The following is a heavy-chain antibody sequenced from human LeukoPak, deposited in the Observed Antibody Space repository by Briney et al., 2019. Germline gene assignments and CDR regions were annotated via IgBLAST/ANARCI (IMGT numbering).Heavy chain of an antibody. V-gene: IGHV4-30-2*01. J-gene: IGHJ5*02. CDR2: IYHSGST. CDR3: ARSVPAAINWFDP. D-gene: IGHD2-2*01. Sequence: TLSLTCTVSGGSISSGGYYWSWIRQPPGKGLEWIGYIYHSGSTYYNPSLKSRVTISVDRSKNQFSLKLSSVTAADTAVYYCARSVPAAINWFDPWGQGTLVTVSS. CDR1: GGSISSGGYY.